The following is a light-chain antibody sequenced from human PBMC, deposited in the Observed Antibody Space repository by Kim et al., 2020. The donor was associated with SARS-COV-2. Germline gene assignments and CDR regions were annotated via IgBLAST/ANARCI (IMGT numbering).Light chain of an antibody. V-gene: IGKV2-24*01. CDR3: MQTTQFPHT. CDR2: KTS. Sequence: DIVMTQSPLSSPVTLGQPASLSCRSSQSLVHSDGGTYLSWLHQRPGQPPRLLIYKTSNRFSGVPDRFSGSGAGTHFTLTISRVEAEDVGIYYCMQTTQFPHTCGQGTKLEI. J-gene: IGKJ2*01. CDR1: QSLVHSDGGTY.